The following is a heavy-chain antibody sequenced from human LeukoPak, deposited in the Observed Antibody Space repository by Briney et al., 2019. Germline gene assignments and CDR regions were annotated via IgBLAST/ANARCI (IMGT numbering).Heavy chain of an antibody. J-gene: IGHJ4*02. CDR3: AKDISVAGTLVFDY. D-gene: IGHD6-19*01. Sequence: GGSLRLSCAASGFTFSSYAMSWVRQGPGKGLEWVSSISATGGSTYYADSVQGRFTISKDISKNTLYLQMNGLRAEDTAVYYCAKDISVAGTLVFDYWGQGILVTVSS. CDR2: ISATGGST. CDR1: GFTFSSYA. V-gene: IGHV3-23*01.